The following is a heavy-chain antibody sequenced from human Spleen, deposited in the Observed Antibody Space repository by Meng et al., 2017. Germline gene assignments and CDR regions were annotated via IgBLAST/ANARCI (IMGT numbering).Heavy chain of an antibody. CDR1: GYNFPDYY. J-gene: IGHJ4*02. D-gene: IGHD6-25*01. V-gene: IGHV1-2*06. CDR2: INPKSGDT. CDR3: ARDEDISAAGKLFGDY. Sequence: VPVVQSGAEVKNPGASVKVSCKPSGYNFPDYYIHWVRRAPGQGLEWMGRINPKSGDTHYAQKFQARVTMTGDTSISTAYMELSGLRSDDTAMYYCARDEDISAAGKLFGDYWGQGTLVTVSS.